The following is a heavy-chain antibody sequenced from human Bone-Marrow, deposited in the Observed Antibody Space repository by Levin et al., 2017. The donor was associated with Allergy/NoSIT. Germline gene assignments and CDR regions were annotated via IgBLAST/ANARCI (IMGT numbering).Heavy chain of an antibody. CDR3: ARQSSPGDYLD. Sequence: SQTLSLTCTVSGVSMINNYWNWIRQPPGRGLEWIGFAYYSGITNYNPSLGSRVTISIDPSKTHFSLSLNSVTAADTAFYYCARQSSPGDYLDWGRGTLVTVSP. J-gene: IGHJ4*02. CDR2: AYYSGIT. V-gene: IGHV4-59*08. CDR1: GVSMINNY. D-gene: IGHD4-17*01.